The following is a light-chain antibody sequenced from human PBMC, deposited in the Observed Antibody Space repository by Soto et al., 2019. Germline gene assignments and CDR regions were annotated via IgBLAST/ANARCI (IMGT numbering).Light chain of an antibody. CDR1: QSVSSTY. CDR2: GAS. CDR3: QQYDTSPWT. V-gene: IGKV3-20*01. J-gene: IGKJ1*01. Sequence: EIVLTQSPGTLSLSPGERATLSCRASQSVSSTYLAWFQQKPGQAPRPLMYGASNRATGIPDRFSGSGSGTDFTLTISRLEPEDFAVYYCQQYDTSPWTFGQGTKVEV.